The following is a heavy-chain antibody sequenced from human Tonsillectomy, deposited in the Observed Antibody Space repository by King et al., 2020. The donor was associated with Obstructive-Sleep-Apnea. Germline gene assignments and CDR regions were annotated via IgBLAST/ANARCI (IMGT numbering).Heavy chain of an antibody. V-gene: IGHV1-3*01. D-gene: IGHD3-16*01. J-gene: IGHJ5*02. Sequence: QLVQSGAEVKRPGASVKVSCKASGHSFTTSVFHWVRQAPGQSLEWMGRVNGGNGNTEYSQKFQGRVTISRDTSATTVYMELSSLRSEDMAVYYCARAWAVRGTWFDPWGQGTLVIVSS. CDR2: VNGGNGNT. CDR1: GHSFTTSV. CDR3: ARAWAVRGTWFDP.